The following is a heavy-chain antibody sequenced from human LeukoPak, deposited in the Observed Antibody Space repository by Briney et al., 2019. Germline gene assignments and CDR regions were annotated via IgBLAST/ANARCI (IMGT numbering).Heavy chain of an antibody. J-gene: IGHJ5*02. CDR2: ISYSGTT. CDR3: ARHGSGTSLALYP. D-gene: IGHD3-10*01. Sequence: SETLSLTCTVSGCSISSGYYWSWIRQSPGKGLEWVGYISYSGTTNYNPSLKSRVTISLGMSKNRFSLNLTSVTAADTAVYYCARHGSGTSLALYPWGQGTLVTVSS. CDR1: GCSISSGYY. V-gene: IGHV4-59*08.